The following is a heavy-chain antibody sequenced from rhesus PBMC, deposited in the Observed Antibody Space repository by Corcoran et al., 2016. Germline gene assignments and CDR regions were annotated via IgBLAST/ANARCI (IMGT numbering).Heavy chain of an antibody. CDR1: GDSISSGYD. Sequence: VQLQESGPGVVKPSETLALTCAVSGDSISSGYDWIWIGQSPGKRLEWIGNIHDNSGRTNYNPSLKTQITISDDTTKNRFSQSLISVTTAHTAVYCCARAGYYCSGTYPLDYWGQGVLVTVSS. D-gene: IGHD3-16*01. J-gene: IGHJ4*01. CDR3: ARAGYYCSGTYPLDY. V-gene: IGHV4-76*01. CDR2: IHDNSGRT.